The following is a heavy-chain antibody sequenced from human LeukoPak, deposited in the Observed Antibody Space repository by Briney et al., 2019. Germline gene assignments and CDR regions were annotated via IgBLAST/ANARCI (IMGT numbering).Heavy chain of an antibody. J-gene: IGHJ4*02. CDR2: ITPDKSKT. CDR1: GYTFSRYG. V-gene: IGHV1-18*01. CDR3: ARDWGTERVIADN. Sequence: EASVKVSCKSSGYTFSRYGISWLRQAPGQGLEWMGWITPDKSKTEYAQKFQDRFTMTIDTSTSTAYMELRNLRSDDSAVYYCARDWGTERVIADNWGQGTLVTVSS. D-gene: IGHD3-16*01.